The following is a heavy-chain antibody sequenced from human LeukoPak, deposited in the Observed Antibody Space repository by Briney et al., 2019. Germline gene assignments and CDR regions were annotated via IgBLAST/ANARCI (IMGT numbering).Heavy chain of an antibody. J-gene: IGHJ6*03. V-gene: IGHV1-46*01. CDR3: AKGVVDYSNYGYYYYMDV. Sequence: ASAKVSCKASGYTFTSYYMHWVRQAPGQGLEWMGIINPSGSWTSYAQKSQGRVTMTRDTSTSTVYMELSSLRSEDTAVYYCAKGVVDYSNYGYYYYMDVWGKGTTVTVSS. CDR2: INPSGSWT. CDR1: GYTFTSYY. D-gene: IGHD4-11*01.